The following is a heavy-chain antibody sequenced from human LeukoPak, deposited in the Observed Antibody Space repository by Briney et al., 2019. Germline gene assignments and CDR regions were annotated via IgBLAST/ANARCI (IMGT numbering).Heavy chain of an antibody. CDR2: IDWDDDK. J-gene: IGHJ4*02. V-gene: IGHV2-70*11. CDR1: GFSLSTSGMC. Sequence: SGPTLVNPTQTLTLICTFSGFSLSTSGMCVSWIRQPPGKALEWLARIDWDDDKYYSTSLKTRLTISKDTSKNQVVLTMTNMDPVDTATYYCARIRATKYYFDYWGQGTLVTVSS. D-gene: IGHD5-12*01. CDR3: ARIRATKYYFDY.